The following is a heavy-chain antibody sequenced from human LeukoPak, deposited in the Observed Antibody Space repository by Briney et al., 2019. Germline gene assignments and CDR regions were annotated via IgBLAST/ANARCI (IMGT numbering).Heavy chain of an antibody. CDR2: ISYDGSNK. V-gene: IGHV3-30-3*01. Sequence: GGSLRLSCAASGFTFSSYAMHWVRQAPGKGLEWVAVISYDGSNKYYADSVKGRFTISRDNSKNTLYLQMNSLRAEDTAVYYCAREGDSGSYFWFDPWGQGTLVTVSS. D-gene: IGHD1-26*01. CDR1: GFTFSSYA. CDR3: AREGDSGSYFWFDP. J-gene: IGHJ5*02.